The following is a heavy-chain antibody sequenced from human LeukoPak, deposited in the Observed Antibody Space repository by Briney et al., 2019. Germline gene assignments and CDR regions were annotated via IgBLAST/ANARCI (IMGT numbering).Heavy chain of an antibody. CDR3: ARGYYFKARSNAFDI. V-gene: IGHV1-8*01. CDR1: GYTFTSYD. Sequence: ASVTVSCKSSGYTFTSYDINWVRQPPGQGLEWMGWMHPNSGNTGYAQKFQGRVTMTRNTSISTAYMELSSLRSEDTAVYYCARGYYFKARSNAFDIWGQGTMVTVSS. J-gene: IGHJ3*02. CDR2: MHPNSGNT. D-gene: IGHD3-22*01.